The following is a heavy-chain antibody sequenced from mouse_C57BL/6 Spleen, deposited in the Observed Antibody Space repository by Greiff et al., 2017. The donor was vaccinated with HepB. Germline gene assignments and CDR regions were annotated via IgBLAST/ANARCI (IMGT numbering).Heavy chain of an antibody. CDR3: ARERGLLPHYAMDY. J-gene: IGHJ4*01. Sequence: QVQLQQPGAELVKPGASVKLSCKASGYTFTSYWMHWVKQRPGQGLEWIGMIHPNSGSTNYNEKFKSKATLTVDKSSSTAYMQLSSLTSEDSAVYYCARERGLLPHYAMDYWGQGTSVTVSS. D-gene: IGHD2-3*01. V-gene: IGHV1-64*01. CDR2: IHPNSGST. CDR1: GYTFTSYW.